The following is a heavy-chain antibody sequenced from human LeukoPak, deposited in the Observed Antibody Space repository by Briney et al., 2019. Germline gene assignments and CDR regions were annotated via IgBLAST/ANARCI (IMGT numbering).Heavy chain of an antibody. V-gene: IGHV4-34*01. CDR3: ASRAVTAIPLNY. Sequence: SETLSLTCAVYGDSFKNYYWTWIRQSPEKGLEWIGEINHGGLTSYNPSLESRLTLLVDTSKNQFSLNLRSVTAADTAVYYCASRAVTAIPLNYWGQGTLVTVSS. CDR2: INHGGLT. CDR1: GDSFKNYY. D-gene: IGHD2-21*02. J-gene: IGHJ4*02.